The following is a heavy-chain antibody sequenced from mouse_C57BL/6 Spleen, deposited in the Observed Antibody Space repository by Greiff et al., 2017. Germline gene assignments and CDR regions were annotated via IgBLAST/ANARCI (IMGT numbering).Heavy chain of an antibody. J-gene: IGHJ4*01. Sequence: QVQLQQPGAELVKPGASVKLSCKASGYTFTSYWMQWVKQRPGQGLEWIGEIDPSDSYTNYNQKFKGKATLTVDTSSSTAYMQLSSLTSEDSAVYYCSRFYYGNYMDYWGQGTSVTVSS. V-gene: IGHV1-50*01. CDR3: SRFYYGNYMDY. CDR2: IDPSDSYT. CDR1: GYTFTSYW. D-gene: IGHD2-1*01.